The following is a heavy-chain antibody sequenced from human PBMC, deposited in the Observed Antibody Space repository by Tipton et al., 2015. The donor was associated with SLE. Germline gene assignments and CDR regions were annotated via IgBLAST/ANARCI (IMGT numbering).Heavy chain of an antibody. CDR3: ARAGGDYYFDY. J-gene: IGHJ4*02. Sequence: SLGLSCAASGFTFSSYEMNWVRQAPGKGLEWVSYISSSGSTIYYADSVKGRFTISRDNAKNSLYLQMNSLRAEDTAVYYCARAGGDYYFDYWGQGTLVTVSS. CDR2: ISSSGSTI. V-gene: IGHV3-48*03. D-gene: IGHD2-21*01. CDR1: GFTFSSYE.